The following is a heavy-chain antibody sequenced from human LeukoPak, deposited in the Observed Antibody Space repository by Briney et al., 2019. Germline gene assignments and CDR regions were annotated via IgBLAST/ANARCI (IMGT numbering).Heavy chain of an antibody. D-gene: IGHD6-13*01. CDR3: ARDLVAAAGFEIDY. V-gene: IGHV3-48*01. J-gene: IGHJ4*02. CDR2: ISSSSSII. Sequence: PPGRSLRLSCAASGFTFSSYNMNWVRQAPGKGLEWVSYISSSSSIIYYADSVKGRFTISRDNVKNSLYLQMNSLRAEDTAVYYCARDLVAAAGFEIDYWGQGTLVTVSS. CDR1: GFTFSSYN.